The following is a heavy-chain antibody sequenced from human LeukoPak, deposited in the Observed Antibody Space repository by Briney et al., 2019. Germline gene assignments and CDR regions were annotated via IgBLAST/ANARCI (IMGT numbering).Heavy chain of an antibody. V-gene: IGHV1-2*02. D-gene: IGHD6-13*01. CDR3: ARPGEGIAASYWFDP. Sequence: ASVRVSCKTSGYTFIDYYMHWVRQAPGQGLEWMGWINPNSGGTNYAQKFQGRVTMTRDTSISTAYMELSRLTSDDTAVYYCARPGEGIAASYWFDPWGQGTLVTVSS. J-gene: IGHJ5*02. CDR1: GYTFIDYY. CDR2: INPNSGGT.